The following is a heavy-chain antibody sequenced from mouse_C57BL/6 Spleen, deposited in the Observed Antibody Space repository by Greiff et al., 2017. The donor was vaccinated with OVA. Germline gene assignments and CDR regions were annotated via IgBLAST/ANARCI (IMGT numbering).Heavy chain of an antibody. Sequence: VQLQQPGAELVKPGASVKLSCKASGYTFTSYWMQWVKQRPGQGLEWIGEIDPSDSYTNYNQKFKGKATLTVDTSSSTAYMQLSSLTSEDSAVYYCARNWDWAMDYWGQGTSVTVSS. J-gene: IGHJ4*01. D-gene: IGHD4-1*01. V-gene: IGHV1-50*01. CDR3: ARNWDWAMDY. CDR1: GYTFTSYW. CDR2: IDPSDSYT.